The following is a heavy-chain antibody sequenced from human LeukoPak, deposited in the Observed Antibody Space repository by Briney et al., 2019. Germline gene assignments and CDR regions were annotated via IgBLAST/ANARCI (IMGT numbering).Heavy chain of an antibody. D-gene: IGHD4-17*01. CDR1: GGSISNYY. J-gene: IGHJ4*02. V-gene: IGHV4-4*07. CDR2: MYTSGTA. Sequence: PSETLSLTCIVSGGSISNYYWSWIRQPAGKGLEGIGRMYTSGTARYNPSLKSRVTMSVDTSKNQFSLKLSSVTAADTAVYYCARHRYDYGDYIGDYWGQGTLVTVSS. CDR3: ARHRYDYGDYIGDY.